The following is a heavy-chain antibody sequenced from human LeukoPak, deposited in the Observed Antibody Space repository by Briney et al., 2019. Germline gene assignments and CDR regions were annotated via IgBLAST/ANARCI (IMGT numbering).Heavy chain of an antibody. V-gene: IGHV3-33*01. D-gene: IGHD6-13*01. J-gene: IGHJ6*02. CDR3: ARELDSSSWYYYYYGMDV. Sequence: GGSLRLSCAASGFTFSSYGMHWVRQAPGKGLEWVAVIWYDGSNKYYADSVKGRFTISRDNSKNTLYLQMNSLRAEDTAVYYCARELDSSSWYYYYYGMDVWGQGTTVTVSS. CDR2: IWYDGSNK. CDR1: GFTFSSYG.